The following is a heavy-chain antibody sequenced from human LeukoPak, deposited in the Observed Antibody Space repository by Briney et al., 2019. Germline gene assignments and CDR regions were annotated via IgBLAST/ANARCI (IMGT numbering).Heavy chain of an antibody. Sequence: GGSLRLSCAASGFTFSAYWISWVRQAPGKGLEWVATIKPDGSEKRYADSVKGRFTISRDNAKNSLWLQVNSLQGEDTAVYYCARGGVAAARCDYWGQGTLVTVSS. D-gene: IGHD6-25*01. V-gene: IGHV3-7*04. CDR1: GFTFSAYW. J-gene: IGHJ4*02. CDR3: ARGGVAAARCDY. CDR2: IKPDGSEK.